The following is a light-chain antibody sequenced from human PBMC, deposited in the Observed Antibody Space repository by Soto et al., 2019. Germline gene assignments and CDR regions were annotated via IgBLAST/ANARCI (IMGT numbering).Light chain of an antibody. CDR1: QSISDT. Sequence: EIVTTQSPATLSVSPGGRATLSCRASQSISDTLAWYQQKPGQAPRLLIYDASNRATGIPARFSGSGSGTDFTLTISSLEPEDFAVYYCQQYNNWPPITFGQGTRLEIK. V-gene: IGKV3D-15*01. J-gene: IGKJ5*01. CDR3: QQYNNWPPIT. CDR2: DAS.